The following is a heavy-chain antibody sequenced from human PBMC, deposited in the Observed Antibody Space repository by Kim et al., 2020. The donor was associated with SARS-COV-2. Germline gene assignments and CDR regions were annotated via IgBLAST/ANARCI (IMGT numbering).Heavy chain of an antibody. V-gene: IGHV3-73*01. CDR3: ARGPPYTRSYGDAFDI. D-gene: IGHD3-10*01. CDR2: IRSKDNGYTT. J-gene: IGHJ3*02. Sequence: GGSLRLSCAASGFTDFSDSAVYWVRQASGKGLECLGRIRSKDNGYTTTYAASVKGRFTISRDDSKNTAYLQMNGLKSEDTAIYYCARGPPYTRSYGDAFDIWGQGTVVTVSS. CDR1: GFTDFSDSA.